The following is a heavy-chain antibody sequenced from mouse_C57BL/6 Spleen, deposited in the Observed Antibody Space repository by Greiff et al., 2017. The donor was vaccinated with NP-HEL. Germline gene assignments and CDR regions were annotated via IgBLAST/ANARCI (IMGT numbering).Heavy chain of an antibody. CDR3: ARNYGYYYAMDY. CDR1: GFNIKHTY. Sequence: EVMLVESVAELVRPGASVKLSCTASGFNIKHTYMHWVKQRPEQGLEWIGRIAPSNGNTKSAPKFQGKATITSDTSSNTAYLHLSSRTSEDTAIYYCARNYGYYYAMDYWGQGTSVTVSS. J-gene: IGHJ4*01. CDR2: IAPSNGNT. D-gene: IGHD1-1*01. V-gene: IGHV14-3*01.